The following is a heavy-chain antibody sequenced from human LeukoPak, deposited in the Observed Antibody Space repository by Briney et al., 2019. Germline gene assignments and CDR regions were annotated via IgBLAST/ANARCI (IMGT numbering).Heavy chain of an antibody. CDR1: GFTFSNAW. D-gene: IGHD3-10*01. Sequence: GGSLRLSCAASGFTFSNAWLNWVRQAPGKGLEWVGHIKSKTDGGTTDYAAPVKGRFTISRDDSKNTLFLQMNSLKTEDTAVYYCTLPWGSGSYYDYWAREPWSPSPQ. CDR2: IKSKTDGGTT. J-gene: IGHJ4*02. CDR3: TLPWGSGSYYDY. V-gene: IGHV3-15*01.